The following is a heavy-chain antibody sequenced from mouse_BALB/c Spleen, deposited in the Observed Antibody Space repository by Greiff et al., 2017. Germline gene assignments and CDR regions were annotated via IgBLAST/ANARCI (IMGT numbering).Heavy chain of an antibody. CDR1: GYTFTSYN. J-gene: IGHJ1*01. CDR2: IYPGNGDT. V-gene: IGHV1-12*01. CDR3: ARGVPSFDV. Sequence: QVQLQQPGAELVKPGASVKMSCKASGYTFTSYNMHWVKQTPGQGLEWIGSIYPGNGDTSYNQKFKGKATLTADKSSSTAYMQLSSLTSEDSAVYYCARGVPSFDVWGAGTTVTVSS.